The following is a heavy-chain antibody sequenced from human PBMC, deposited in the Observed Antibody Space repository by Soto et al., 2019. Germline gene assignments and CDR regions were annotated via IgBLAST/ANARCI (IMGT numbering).Heavy chain of an antibody. Sequence: QVQLQESGPGLVKPSQTLSLTCTVSGGSISSGGYYWSWIRQHPGKGLEWIGYIYYSGSTYYNPSLKSRVTLSVDTSKHQFSLKLSSVTAADTAVYYCARADYDSSGYYYYFDYWGQGTLVTVSS. CDR3: ARADYDSSGYYYYFDY. D-gene: IGHD3-22*01. V-gene: IGHV4-31*03. CDR2: IYYSGST. CDR1: GGSISSGGYY. J-gene: IGHJ4*02.